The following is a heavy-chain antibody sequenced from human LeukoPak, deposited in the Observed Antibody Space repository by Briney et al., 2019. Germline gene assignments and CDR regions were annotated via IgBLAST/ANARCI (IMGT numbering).Heavy chain of an antibody. CDR2: ISWNSGSI. J-gene: IGHJ3*02. D-gene: IGHD3-22*01. Sequence: GGSLRLSCAASGFTFDDYAMHWVRQAPGKGLEWVSGISWNSGSIGYADSVKGRFTISRDNAKNSLYLQMNSLRAEDMALYYCAKYDGSGTAFDIGAQGTMVTVS. CDR1: GFTFDDYA. V-gene: IGHV3-9*03. CDR3: AKYDGSGTAFDI.